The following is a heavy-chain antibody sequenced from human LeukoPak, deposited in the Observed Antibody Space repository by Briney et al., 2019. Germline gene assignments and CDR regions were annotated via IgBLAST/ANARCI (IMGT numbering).Heavy chain of an antibody. Sequence: GGSLRLSCAASGFTFSRDSMNWVRQAPGKGLEWVSSISSGSSVMYYADSVKGRFTISRDNAKNSLYLQMNRLRAKDTALYYCARDYSDSSGSSWFDPWGQGTLVTVSS. CDR3: ARDYSDSSGSSWFDP. J-gene: IGHJ5*02. CDR1: GFTFSRDS. CDR2: ISSGSSVM. V-gene: IGHV3-21*01. D-gene: IGHD3-22*01.